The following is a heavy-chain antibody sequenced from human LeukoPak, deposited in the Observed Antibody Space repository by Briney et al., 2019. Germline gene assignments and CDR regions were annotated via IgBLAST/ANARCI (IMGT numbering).Heavy chain of an antibody. D-gene: IGHD6-19*01. CDR2: IYYSGSA. Sequence: SETLSLTCTVSGGSISSSSYYWGWIRQPPGKGLEWIGSIYYSGSAYYNPSLKSRVTISVDTSKNQFSLKLSSVTAADTAVYYCARWVAGKGDDAFDIWGQGTMVTVSS. J-gene: IGHJ3*02. V-gene: IGHV4-39*07. CDR3: ARWVAGKGDDAFDI. CDR1: GGSISSSSYY.